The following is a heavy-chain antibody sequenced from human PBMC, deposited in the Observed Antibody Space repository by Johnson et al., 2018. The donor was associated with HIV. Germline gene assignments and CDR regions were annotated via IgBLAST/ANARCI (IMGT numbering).Heavy chain of an antibody. CDR1: GFTFYDYG. CDR3: ASAGRNFWSGYDAFDI. D-gene: IGHD3-3*01. Sequence: VQLVESGGGVVRPGRSLRLSCAASGFTFYDYGMTWVRQATGKGLEWVSAIGTAGDTYYPGSVKGRFTISRENAKNSLYLQMNSLRAEDTALYYCASAGRNFWSGYDAFDIWGQGTMFTVSS. V-gene: IGHV3-13*01. CDR2: IGTAGDT. J-gene: IGHJ3*02.